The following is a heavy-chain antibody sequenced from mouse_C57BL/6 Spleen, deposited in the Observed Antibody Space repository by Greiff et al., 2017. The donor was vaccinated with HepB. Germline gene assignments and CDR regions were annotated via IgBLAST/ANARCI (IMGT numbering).Heavy chain of an antibody. V-gene: IGHV1-26*01. D-gene: IGHD3-3*01. Sequence: VQLQQSGPELVKPGASVKISCKASGYTFTDYYMNWVKQSHGKSLEWIGDINPNNGGTSYNQKFKGKATLTVDKSSSTAYMELRSLTSEDSAVYYCARVLGNAMDYWGQGTSVTVSS. CDR1: GYTFTDYY. CDR2: INPNNGGT. J-gene: IGHJ4*01. CDR3: ARVLGNAMDY.